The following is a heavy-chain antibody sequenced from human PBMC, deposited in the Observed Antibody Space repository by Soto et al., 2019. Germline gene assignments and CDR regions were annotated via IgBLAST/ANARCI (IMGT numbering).Heavy chain of an antibody. D-gene: IGHD6-13*01. CDR3: VRDSGAKLSSS. Sequence: GASVKVSCKASGYTFTSYYMHWVRQAPGQGLEWMGIINPSGGSTSYAQKFQGRVTMTRDTSTSTVYMELSSLRSEDTAVYYCVRDSGAKLSSSWGKGTLVTVSS. J-gene: IGHJ4*02. CDR1: GYTFTSYY. V-gene: IGHV1-46*01. CDR2: INPSGGST.